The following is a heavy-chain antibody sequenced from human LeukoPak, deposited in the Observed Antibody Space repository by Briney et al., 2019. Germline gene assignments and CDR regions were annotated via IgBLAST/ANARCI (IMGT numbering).Heavy chain of an antibody. CDR3: AKDSSSGTYFDY. J-gene: IGHJ4*02. CDR2: ISGSGGST. Sequence: GGALRLSCAVSGFTFSTYDMSWVRQAPGKGLEWVSAISGSGGSTYYADSVKGRFTISRDNSKNTLYLQLKSLRAEDTAVYYCAKDSSSGTYFDYWGQGTLVTVSS. V-gene: IGHV3-23*01. CDR1: GFTFSTYD. D-gene: IGHD1-26*01.